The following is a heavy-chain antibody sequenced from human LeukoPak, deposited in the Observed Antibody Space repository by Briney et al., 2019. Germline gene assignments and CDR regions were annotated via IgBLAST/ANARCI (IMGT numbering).Heavy chain of an antibody. Sequence: GGSLRLSCEDSGFTFRSYEMNWVRQAPGKGLEWIAYLSSSGSAFSYADSVKGRFTIARDNAKNSVYLEMNSLRADDTAVYYCAKRMGIYGSGSYYDAFDIWGQGTMVTVSS. J-gene: IGHJ3*02. CDR3: AKRMGIYGSGSYYDAFDI. CDR2: LSSSGSAF. D-gene: IGHD3-10*01. CDR1: GFTFRSYE. V-gene: IGHV3-48*03.